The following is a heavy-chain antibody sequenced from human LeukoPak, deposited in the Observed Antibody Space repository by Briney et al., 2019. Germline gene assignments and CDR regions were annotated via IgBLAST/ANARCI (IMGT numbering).Heavy chain of an antibody. Sequence: GGSLRLSCAVSGFTFSSYSMNWVRQAPGKGLEWVSSISSSSSYIYYADSVKGRFTTSRDNAQNSLYLQMNSLRAEDTAVYYCARGGDLVVERYYFDYWGQGTLVTVSS. D-gene: IGHD5-12*01. V-gene: IGHV3-21*01. CDR1: GFTFSSYS. CDR3: ARGGDLVVERYYFDY. CDR2: ISSSSSYI. J-gene: IGHJ4*02.